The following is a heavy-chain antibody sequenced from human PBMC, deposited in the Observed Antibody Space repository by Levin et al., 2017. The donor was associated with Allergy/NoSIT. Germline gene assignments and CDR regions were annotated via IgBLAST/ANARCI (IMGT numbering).Heavy chain of an antibody. CDR2: INPNSGGT. Sequence: GGSLRLSCKASGDTFTAYYMHWVRQAPGQGLEWMGCINPNSGGTRYAQNFQDRVTLTRDTSISTDYMELSRLRSDDTAQYYCARLLPRGVPAATPTYEAFDIWGQGTYVIVSS. CDR1: GDTFTAYY. CDR3: ARLLPRGVPAATPTYEAFDI. V-gene: IGHV1-2*02. J-gene: IGHJ3*02. D-gene: IGHD2-2*01.